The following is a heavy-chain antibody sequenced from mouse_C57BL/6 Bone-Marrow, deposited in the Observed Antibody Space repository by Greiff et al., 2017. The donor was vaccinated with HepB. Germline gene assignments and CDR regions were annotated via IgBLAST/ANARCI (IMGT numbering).Heavy chain of an antibody. D-gene: IGHD1-1*01. Sequence: LVESGAELVRPGASVTLSCKASGYTFTDYEMHWVKQTPVHGLEWIGAIDPETGGTAYNQKFKGKAILTAAKSSSTAYMELRSLTSEDSAVYYCTRRNYYGSSKGYYAMDYWGQGTSVTVSS. CDR3: TRRNYYGSSKGYYAMDY. CDR2: IDPETGGT. J-gene: IGHJ4*01. CDR1: GYTFTDYE. V-gene: IGHV1-15*01.